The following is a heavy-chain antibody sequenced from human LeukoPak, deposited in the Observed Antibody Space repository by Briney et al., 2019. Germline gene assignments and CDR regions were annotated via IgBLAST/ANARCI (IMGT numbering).Heavy chain of an antibody. CDR3: ARAVSSSGLGAFDI. CDR2: INWNGGRT. J-gene: IGHJ3*02. CDR1: EFTFDDYG. D-gene: IGHD6-6*01. Sequence: GGSLRLSCAASEFTFDDYGMSWVRQAPGKGLEWVSGINWNGGRTGYADSVKGRFTISRDNAKNSLYLQMNSLRAGDTALYHCARAVSSSGLGAFDIWGQGTMVTVSS. V-gene: IGHV3-20*01.